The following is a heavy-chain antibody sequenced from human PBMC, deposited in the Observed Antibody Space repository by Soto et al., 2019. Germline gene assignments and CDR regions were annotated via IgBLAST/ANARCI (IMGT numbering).Heavy chain of an antibody. D-gene: IGHD6-19*01. CDR2: ISGSGGST. CDR3: AKSGIAVAGTNWFDP. J-gene: IGHJ5*02. V-gene: IGHV3-23*01. CDR1: GFTFSSYA. Sequence: PGGSLRLSYAASGFTFSSYAMSWVRQAPGKGLEWVSAISGSGGSTYYADSVKGRFTISRDNSKNTLYLQMNSLRAEDTAVYYCAKSGIAVAGTNWFDPWGQGTLVTVSS.